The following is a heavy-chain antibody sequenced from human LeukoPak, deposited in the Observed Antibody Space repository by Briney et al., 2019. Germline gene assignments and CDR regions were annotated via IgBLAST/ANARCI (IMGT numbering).Heavy chain of an antibody. CDR1: GGSFSGYY. CDR2: INHSGST. D-gene: IGHD6-19*01. V-gene: IGHV4-34*01. Sequence: SETLSLTCAVYGGSFSGYYWSWIRQPSGKGLEWIGEINHSGSTNYNPSLKSRVTISVDTSKNQFSLKLSSVTAADTAVYYCARDSSGWYPPQREEPVWGQGTLVTVSS. CDR3: ARDSSGWYPPQREEPV. J-gene: IGHJ4*02.